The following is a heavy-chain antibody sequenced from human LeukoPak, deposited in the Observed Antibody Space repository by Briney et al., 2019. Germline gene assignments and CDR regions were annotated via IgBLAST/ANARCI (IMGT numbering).Heavy chain of an antibody. V-gene: IGHV4-39*01. Sequence: SETLSLTCTVSGGSISSSSYYWGWIRQPPGKGLEWIGSIYYSGSTYYNPSLKSRVTISVDTSKNQFSLKLSSVTAADTAVYYCASVRNYDFWSGYPDYWGQGTLVTVSP. J-gene: IGHJ4*02. CDR1: GGSISSSSYY. CDR3: ASVRNYDFWSGYPDY. D-gene: IGHD3-3*01. CDR2: IYYSGST.